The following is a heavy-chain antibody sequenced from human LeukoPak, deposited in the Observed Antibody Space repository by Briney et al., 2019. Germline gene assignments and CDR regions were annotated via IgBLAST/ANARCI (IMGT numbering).Heavy chain of an antibody. J-gene: IGHJ4*02. CDR3: ARDTKGSDYGSGSYSDY. D-gene: IGHD3-10*01. CDR1: GGTFSSYA. Sequence: SVKVSCKASGGTFSSYAISWVRQAPGQGLEWMGRIIPIFGTANYAQKFQGRVTITADKSTSTAYMELSSLRSEDTAVYYCARDTKGSDYGSGSYSDYWGQGTLVTVSS. CDR2: IIPIFGTA. V-gene: IGHV1-69*06.